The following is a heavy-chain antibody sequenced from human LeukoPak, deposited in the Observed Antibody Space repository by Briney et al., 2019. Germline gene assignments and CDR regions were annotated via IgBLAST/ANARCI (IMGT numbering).Heavy chain of an antibody. D-gene: IGHD3-3*01. CDR2: ISSSGSTI. J-gene: IGHJ4*02. CDR3: ARSPQKYYGFWSGYSEFDY. CDR1: GFTFSGYY. V-gene: IGHV3-11*01. Sequence: PGGSLRLSCAAFGFTFSGYYMSWIRQAPGKGLEWVSYISSSGSTIYYADSVKGRFTISRNNAKNSLYLQMNSLRAEDTAVYYCARSPQKYYGFWSGYSEFDYWGQGTLVTVSS.